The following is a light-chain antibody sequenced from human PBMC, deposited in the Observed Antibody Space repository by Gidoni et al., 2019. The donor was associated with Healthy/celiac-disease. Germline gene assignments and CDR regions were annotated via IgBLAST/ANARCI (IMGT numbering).Light chain of an antibody. V-gene: IGKV4-1*01. CDR3: QQYYSTPPALT. CDR1: QSVLYSSNIKNY. Sequence: DIVMTHSPDSLSVSLGERATINCKSSQSVLYSSNIKNYLAWYQQKPGQAPKLLIYCASTRESGVPDRFSGSGSGTDLALTISSLQAEDVAVYYCQQYYSTPPALTFGGGTKVEIK. J-gene: IGKJ4*01. CDR2: CAS.